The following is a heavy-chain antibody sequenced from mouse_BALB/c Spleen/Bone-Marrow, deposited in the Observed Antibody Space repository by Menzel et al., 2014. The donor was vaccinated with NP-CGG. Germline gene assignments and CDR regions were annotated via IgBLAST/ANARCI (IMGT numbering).Heavy chain of an antibody. CDR2: ISSGGSYT. J-gene: IGHJ3*01. Sequence: DVQLVESGGGLVKPGGSLKLSCAASGFTFSSYAMSWVRQTPEKGLEWVATISSGGSYTYYPDSVKGRFTISRDNAKNTLYLQMSSLRSEDTAMYYCARPRFAYWGQGTLVTVSA. CDR1: GFTFSSYA. CDR3: ARPRFAY. V-gene: IGHV5-9-3*01.